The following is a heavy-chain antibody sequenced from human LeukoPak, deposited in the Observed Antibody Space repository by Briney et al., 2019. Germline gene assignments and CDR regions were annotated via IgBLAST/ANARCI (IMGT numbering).Heavy chain of an antibody. CDR1: GFTVSSNS. D-gene: IGHD1-26*01. Sequence: PGGSLRLSCTVSGFTVSSNSMSWVRQAPGKGLEWVSFIYSDNTHYSDSVKGRFTISRDNSKNTLYLQMNSLRAEDTAVYYCARDPLVGATVVSAFDIWGQGTMVTVSS. CDR2: IYSDNT. CDR3: ARDPLVGATVVSAFDI. J-gene: IGHJ3*02. V-gene: IGHV3-53*01.